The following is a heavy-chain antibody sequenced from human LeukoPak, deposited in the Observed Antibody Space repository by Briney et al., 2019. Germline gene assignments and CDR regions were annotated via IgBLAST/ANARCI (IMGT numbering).Heavy chain of an antibody. CDR3: ARGALLWFGAKMEYYFDY. CDR2: IYYSGST. Sequence: SETLSLTCTVSGGSISRSRYYWGWIRQPPGRGREWIGTIYYSGSTYYNPSLKSRFTISVDTSKNQFYLKLSSVTAADTAVYYCARGALLWFGAKMEYYFDYWGQGTPLTVSS. V-gene: IGHV4-39*07. D-gene: IGHD3-10*01. CDR1: GGSISRSRYY. J-gene: IGHJ4*02.